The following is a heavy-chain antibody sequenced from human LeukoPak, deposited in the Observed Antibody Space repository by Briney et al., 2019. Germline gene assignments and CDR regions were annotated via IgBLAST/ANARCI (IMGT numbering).Heavy chain of an antibody. CDR1: GGPFSGYY. V-gene: IGHV4-34*01. Sequence: SETLSLTCAVYGGPFSGYYWSWIRQPPGKGLEWIGEINHSGSTNYNPSLKSRVTISVDTSKNQFSLKLSSVTAADTAVYCCARGPFGGVPFDYWGQGTLVTVSS. D-gene: IGHD3-16*01. CDR3: ARGPFGGVPFDY. CDR2: INHSGST. J-gene: IGHJ4*02.